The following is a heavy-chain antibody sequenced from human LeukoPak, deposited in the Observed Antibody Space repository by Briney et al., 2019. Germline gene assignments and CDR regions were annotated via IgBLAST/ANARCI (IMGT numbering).Heavy chain of an antibody. CDR3: ARLFGGSYGDI. D-gene: IGHD1-26*01. Sequence: SETLSLTCAVYGGSFSGYYWSWIRQPPGKGLEWIGEINHSGSTNYNPSLKSRVTISVDTSKNQFSLKLSSVTAADTAVYYCARLFGGSYGDIWGPGTMVTVSS. J-gene: IGHJ3*02. CDR1: GGSFSGYY. CDR2: INHSGST. V-gene: IGHV4-34*01.